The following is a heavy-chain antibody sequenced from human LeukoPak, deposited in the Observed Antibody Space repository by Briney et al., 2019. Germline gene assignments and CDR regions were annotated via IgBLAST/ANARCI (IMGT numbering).Heavy chain of an antibody. D-gene: IGHD2-2*01. V-gene: IGHV1-2*02. J-gene: IGHJ5*02. Sequence: ASVKVSCKASGYTFTGYYMHWVRQAPGQGLEWMGWINPNSGGTNYAQKFQGRVIMTRDTSISTAYMELSRLRSDDTAVYYCAREYCSSTSCYQDWFDPWGQGTLVTVSS. CDR1: GYTFTGYY. CDR2: INPNSGGT. CDR3: AREYCSSTSCYQDWFDP.